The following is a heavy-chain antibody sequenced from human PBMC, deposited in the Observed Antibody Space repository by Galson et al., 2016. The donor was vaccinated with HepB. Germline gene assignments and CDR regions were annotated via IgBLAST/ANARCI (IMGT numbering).Heavy chain of an antibody. CDR2: IYYSGST. CDR3: ARQTGGYDILGSAYSYGVDV. D-gene: IGHD5-12*01. Sequence: SETLSLTCTVSGGSISSYYWGWIRQPAGKGLEWIGSIYYSGSTYYNPSLKSRVTISLDKSKNQFSLYLYSVTSADTAVYYCARQTGGYDILGSAYSYGVDVWGEGTTVTVSS. V-gene: IGHV4-39*01. CDR1: GGSISSYY. J-gene: IGHJ6*04.